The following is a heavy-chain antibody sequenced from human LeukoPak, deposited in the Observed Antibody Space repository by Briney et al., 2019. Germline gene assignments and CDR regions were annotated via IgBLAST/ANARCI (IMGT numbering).Heavy chain of an antibody. CDR2: GDYSGGT. D-gene: IGHD6-13*01. Sequence: KGXEXIASGDYSGGTYYNPSLESRVAISADMSKNQISLKLTSVTGADTAVYYCARGYGSWYYYFDYWGQGTLVTVSS. V-gene: IGHV4-39*07. J-gene: IGHJ4*02. CDR3: ARGYGSWYYYFDY.